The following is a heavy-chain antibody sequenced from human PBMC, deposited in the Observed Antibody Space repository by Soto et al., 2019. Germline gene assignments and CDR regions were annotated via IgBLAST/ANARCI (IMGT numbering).Heavy chain of an antibody. Sequence: VQLVQSGAEVKKPGSSVKVSCKASGDTFSNYAISWVRQAPGQGLEWMGGIIPIFRTTDYAQNFQGRVTITADESTSTAYMELSSLRSEDTAVYFCARDMIPAAPAYKYYAMDVWGQGTPVTVSS. CDR1: GDTFSNYA. CDR3: ARDMIPAAPAYKYYAMDV. CDR2: IIPIFRTT. J-gene: IGHJ6*02. D-gene: IGHD2-2*01. V-gene: IGHV1-69*01.